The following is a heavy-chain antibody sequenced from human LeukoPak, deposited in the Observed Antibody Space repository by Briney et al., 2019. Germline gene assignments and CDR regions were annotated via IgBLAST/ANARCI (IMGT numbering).Heavy chain of an antibody. Sequence: GGSLRLSCVASEFTFRSYSMNWVRQAPGKGLEWVSSISDTSSYIYYADSVKGRFTISRDNAKNSLYLQMNSLRAEDTAVYHCAGGNYGYWFDPWGQGTLVTVSS. CDR1: EFTFRSYS. D-gene: IGHD1-7*01. V-gene: IGHV3-21*01. CDR3: AGGNYGYWFDP. CDR2: ISDTSSYI. J-gene: IGHJ5*02.